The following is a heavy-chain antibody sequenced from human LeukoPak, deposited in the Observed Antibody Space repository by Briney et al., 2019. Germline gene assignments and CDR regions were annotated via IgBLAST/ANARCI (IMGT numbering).Heavy chain of an antibody. J-gene: IGHJ4*02. CDR3: ARDPPYYYDSSGCFGY. Sequence: ASVKVSCKASGYTFTGYYMHWVRQAPGRGLEWMGWINPNSGGTNYAQKFQGRVTMTRDTSISTAYMELSRLRSDDTAVYYCARDPPYYYDSSGCFGYWGQGTLVTVSS. CDR2: INPNSGGT. D-gene: IGHD3-22*01. CDR1: GYTFTGYY. V-gene: IGHV1-2*02.